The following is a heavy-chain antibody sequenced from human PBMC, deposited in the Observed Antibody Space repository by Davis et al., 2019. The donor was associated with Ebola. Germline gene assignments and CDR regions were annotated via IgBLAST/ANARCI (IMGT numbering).Heavy chain of an antibody. CDR3: ASTRYSGSYRDY. D-gene: IGHD1-26*01. J-gene: IGHJ4*02. V-gene: IGHV1-3*01. CDR2: INAGNGNT. Sequence: ASVKVSCKASGYTFTGYAMHWVRQAPGQRLEWMGWINAGNGNTKYSQKFQGRVTMTRDTSTSTVYMELSSLRSEDTAVYYCASTRYSGSYRDYWGQGTLVTVSS. CDR1: GYTFTGYA.